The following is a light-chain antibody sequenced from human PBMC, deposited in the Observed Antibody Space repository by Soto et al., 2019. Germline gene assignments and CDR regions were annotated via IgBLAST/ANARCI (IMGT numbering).Light chain of an antibody. Sequence: DIVMSQSPDSLAVSLGERATINCKSSQSVLYSPNNKNFLAWYQQKPGQPPKLLIYWSSTRESGVPDRFSGSGSGTDFTLTISSLQAEDVAVYYCQQYYSIPHTFGQGTKLEIK. CDR2: WSS. CDR3: QQYYSIPHT. J-gene: IGKJ2*01. CDR1: QSVLYSPNNKNF. V-gene: IGKV4-1*01.